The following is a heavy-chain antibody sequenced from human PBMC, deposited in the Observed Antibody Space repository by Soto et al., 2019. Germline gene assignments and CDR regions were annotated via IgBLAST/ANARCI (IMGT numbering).Heavy chain of an antibody. J-gene: IGHJ6*02. Sequence: QVQLVQSGAEVKKPGASVKVSCKASGYTFTSYYINWVRRVTGQGLEWMGWMNPNSGNTGYAQKFQGRVTMTRNTSISTAYMELSILRSEDTAVYYCARWPDGYYYYGMDVWGQGTTVNVSS. CDR1: GYTFTSYY. CDR2: MNPNSGNT. CDR3: ARWPDGYYYYGMDV. V-gene: IGHV1-8*01.